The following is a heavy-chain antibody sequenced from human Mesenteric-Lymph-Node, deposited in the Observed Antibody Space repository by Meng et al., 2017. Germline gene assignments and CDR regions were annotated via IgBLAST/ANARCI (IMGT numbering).Heavy chain of an antibody. D-gene: IGHD2-8*02. J-gene: IGHJ3*02. CDR2: ISHSGST. CDR1: GFTFSSYE. CDR3: ARRPLVNVDDFTGLGYDGFDI. Sequence: GSLRLSCAASGFTFSSYEMNWVRQAPGKGLEWIGYISHSGSTNYNSSLKSRVTISVDTSKNHFFLKLNSVTAADTAMFYCARRPLVNVDDFTGLGYDGFDIWGQGTMVTVSS. V-gene: IGHV4-59*12.